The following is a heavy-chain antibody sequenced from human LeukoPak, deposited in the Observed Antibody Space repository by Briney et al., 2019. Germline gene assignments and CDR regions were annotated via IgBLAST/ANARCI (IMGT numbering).Heavy chain of an antibody. CDR2: TNGDGSST. Sequence: TGGSLRLSCAASGFTFSSNWMHWVRHAPGKGLVWVSRTNGDGSSTNYADSVRGRFTISRDNAKNTLYLQMNSLRAEDTAVYYCANYGSGYFYYWGQGTLVTVSS. CDR3: ANYGSGYFYY. CDR1: GFTFSSNW. D-gene: IGHD3-3*01. J-gene: IGHJ4*02. V-gene: IGHV3-74*01.